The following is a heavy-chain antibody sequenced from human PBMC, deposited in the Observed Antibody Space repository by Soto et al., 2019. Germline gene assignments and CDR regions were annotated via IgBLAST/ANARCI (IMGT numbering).Heavy chain of an antibody. Sequence: QAQLVESGGGVVQPGGSLRLSCAVSGFTFSAYGMHCVRQAPGKGLAWVAAISHDGTNKNYGDSVKGRFTISRDNSKNTLYLQMNRLRPEDTAIYYCAKDEYYYSRSGYYIFDYWGQGTLVTVSS. V-gene: IGHV3-30*18. J-gene: IGHJ4*02. D-gene: IGHD3-22*01. CDR1: GFTFSAYG. CDR3: AKDEYYYSRSGYYIFDY. CDR2: ISHDGTNK.